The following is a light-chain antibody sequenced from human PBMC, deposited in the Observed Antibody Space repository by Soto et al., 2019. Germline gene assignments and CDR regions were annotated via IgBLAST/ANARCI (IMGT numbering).Light chain of an antibody. V-gene: IGKV3-20*01. CDR3: HKYGNLVIT. CDR1: QSVSSRN. J-gene: IGKJ5*01. Sequence: VVLTQSPGTLSFSPGERATLSCRASQSVSSRNLAWYQQKPGQSPRLLIYGASSRATGIPDRFSGSGSGTDFTLTISRLEPEDFAVYYCHKYGNLVITFGQGTRLEIK. CDR2: GAS.